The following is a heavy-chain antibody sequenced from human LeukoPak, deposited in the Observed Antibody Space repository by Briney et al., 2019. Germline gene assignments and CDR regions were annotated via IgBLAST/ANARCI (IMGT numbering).Heavy chain of an antibody. CDR3: ARSSPPDYYDSSGYPFDY. J-gene: IGHJ4*02. CDR1: GFTVSSNY. Sequence: PGGSLRLSCAASGFTVSSNYMSWVRQAPGKGLEWVSYISSSGSTIYYADSVKGRFTISRDNAKNSLYLQMNSLRAEDTAVYYCARSSPPDYYDSSGYPFDYWGQGTLVTVSS. D-gene: IGHD3-22*01. V-gene: IGHV3-11*01. CDR2: ISSSGSTI.